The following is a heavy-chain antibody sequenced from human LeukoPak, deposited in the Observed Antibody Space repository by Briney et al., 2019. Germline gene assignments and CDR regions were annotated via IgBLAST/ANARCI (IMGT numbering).Heavy chain of an antibody. Sequence: SETLSLTCSVSGDSITSSNYYWSWFRQPAGKGLEWIGFVYPRGTTFYNPSLKSRVTISVDTSKNQFSLKLSSVTAADTAVYYCARENTMTTVTPGAFDIWGQGTMVTVSS. D-gene: IGHD4-17*01. CDR1: GDSITSSNYY. CDR3: ARENTMTTVTPGAFDI. V-gene: IGHV4-30-2*01. J-gene: IGHJ3*02. CDR2: VYPRGTT.